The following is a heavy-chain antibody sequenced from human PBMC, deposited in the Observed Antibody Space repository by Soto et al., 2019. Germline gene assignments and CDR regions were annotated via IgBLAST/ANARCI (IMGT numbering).Heavy chain of an antibody. J-gene: IGHJ4*02. CDR1: GFTFSSYG. CDR3: ARTAYYYESSGYYFDC. Sequence: QVQLVESGGGVVQPGRSLRLSCAASGFTFSSYGMHWVRQAPGKGLEWVAVIWYDGRNTYYADSVKGRFTISRDNSKNTLYLQMNSLRAEDTAVYYCARTAYYYESSGYYFDCWVQGTLVTVSS. V-gene: IGHV3-33*01. CDR2: IWYDGRNT. D-gene: IGHD3-22*01.